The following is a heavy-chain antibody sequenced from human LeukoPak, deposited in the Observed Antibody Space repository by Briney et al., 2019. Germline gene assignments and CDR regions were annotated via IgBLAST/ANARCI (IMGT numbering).Heavy chain of an antibody. Sequence: SETLSLTCSVSGGSIRSNNFSWDWIRQPPGKGLEWIGSFSYGGTTYFNPSLKSRVTMSVDTSKNQFSLKVTSVTAADTAVYYCARRTAVARTAYFDYWGQGILVTVSS. J-gene: IGHJ4*02. V-gene: IGHV4-39*01. D-gene: IGHD6-19*01. CDR3: ARRTAVARTAYFDY. CDR2: FSYGGTT. CDR1: GGSIRSNNFS.